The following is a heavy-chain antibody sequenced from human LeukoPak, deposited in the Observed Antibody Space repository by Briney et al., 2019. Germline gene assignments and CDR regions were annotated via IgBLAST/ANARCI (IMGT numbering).Heavy chain of an antibody. D-gene: IGHD4-17*01. J-gene: IGHJ4*02. CDR2: IWYDGSNK. CDR1: GFTFSSYG. V-gene: IGHV3-33*01. CDR3: VRGFIDDGDTAGGFDY. Sequence: GGSLRLSCAASGFTFSSYGTHWVRQAPGKGLEWVAVIWYDGSNKDYEDSVKGRFTISRDNSKNTLYLQMNSLRAEDTAVYYCVRGFIDDGDTAGGFDYWGQGTLVTVSS.